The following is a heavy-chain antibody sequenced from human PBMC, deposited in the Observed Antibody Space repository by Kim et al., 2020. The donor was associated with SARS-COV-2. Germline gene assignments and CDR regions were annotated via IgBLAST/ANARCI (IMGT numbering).Heavy chain of an antibody. CDR1: GYTFTGYY. CDR2: INPNSGGT. CDR3: ARDLKIQLWPDYYYYGMDV. J-gene: IGHJ6*02. Sequence: ASVKVSCKASGYTFTGYYMHWVRQAPGQGLEWMGWINPNSGGTNYAQKFQGWVTMTRDTSISTAYMELSRLRSDDTAVYYCARDLKIQLWPDYYYYGMDVWGQGTTVTVSS. V-gene: IGHV1-2*04. D-gene: IGHD5-18*01.